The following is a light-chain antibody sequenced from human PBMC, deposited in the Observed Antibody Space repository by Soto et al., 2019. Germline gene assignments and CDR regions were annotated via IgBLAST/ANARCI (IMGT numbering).Light chain of an antibody. J-gene: IGKJ5*01. CDR1: QSLSSNY. Sequence: EIVLTQSPGTLSLSPGERATLSCRASQSLSSNYLAWFQQKPGQAPSLLIYEASSVASGTPDRFSGRGSGTDFTLTISRPEPEDFAVYFCHQYNNAPLTFGQGTRLEIK. V-gene: IGKV3-20*01. CDR2: EAS. CDR3: HQYNNAPLT.